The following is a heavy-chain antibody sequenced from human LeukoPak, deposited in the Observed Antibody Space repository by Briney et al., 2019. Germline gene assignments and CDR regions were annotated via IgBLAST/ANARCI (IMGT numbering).Heavy chain of an antibody. CDR2: ISSSSSTI. V-gene: IGHV3-48*01. J-gene: IGHJ4*02. CDR1: GFTFSSYS. D-gene: IGHD1-26*01. Sequence: GGSLRLSCAAFGFTFSSYSMNWVRQAPGKGLEWVSYISSSSSTIYYADSVKGRFTISRDNTKNSLYLQMNSLRAEDTAVYYCASLVGARRGYYWGQGTLVTVSS. CDR3: ASLVGARRGYY.